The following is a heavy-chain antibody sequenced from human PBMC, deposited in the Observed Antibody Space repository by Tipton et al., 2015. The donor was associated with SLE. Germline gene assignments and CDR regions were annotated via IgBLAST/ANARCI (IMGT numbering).Heavy chain of an antibody. Sequence: GLVKPSETLSLICTVSGDSISANSYHWGWVRQPPGKGLEWIGNVYYSGSTYYSASLRSRVTISLDRSKNHFSLNLNSVTAADTAVYFCARQRGYYDGAPFRPWNFDRWGRGTHVTVSS. V-gene: IGHV4-39*07. CDR2: VYYSGST. D-gene: IGHD3-16*01. CDR1: GDSISANSYH. CDR3: ARQRGYYDGAPFRPWNFDR. J-gene: IGHJ2*01.